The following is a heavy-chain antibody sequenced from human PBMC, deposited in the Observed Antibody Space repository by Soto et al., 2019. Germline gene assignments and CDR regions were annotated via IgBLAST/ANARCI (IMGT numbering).Heavy chain of an antibody. CDR2: IWYDGSNK. V-gene: IGHV3-33*01. J-gene: IGHJ4*02. CDR1: GFTFSSYC. Sequence: GGSLRLSCAASGFTFSSYCMHWVRQAPGKGLEWVAVIWYDGSNKYYADSVKGRFTISRDNSKNTLYLQMNSLRAEDTAVYYCARGDRYGDYFDYWGQGTLVTVSS. CDR3: ARGDRYGDYFDY. D-gene: IGHD4-17*01.